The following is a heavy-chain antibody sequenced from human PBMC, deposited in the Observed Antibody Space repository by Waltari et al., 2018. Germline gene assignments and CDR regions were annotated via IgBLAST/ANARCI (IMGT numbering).Heavy chain of an antibody. CDR2: IRYDGSNK. CDR1: FSSYG. V-gene: IGHV3-30*02. Sequence: FSSYGMHWVRQAPGKGLEWVAFIRYDGSNKYYADSVKGRFTISRDNSKNTLYLQMNSLRAEDTAVYYCAKDAEGYDFWSGYFDYWGQGTLVTVSS. CDR3: AKDAEGYDFWSGYFDY. D-gene: IGHD3-3*01. J-gene: IGHJ4*02.